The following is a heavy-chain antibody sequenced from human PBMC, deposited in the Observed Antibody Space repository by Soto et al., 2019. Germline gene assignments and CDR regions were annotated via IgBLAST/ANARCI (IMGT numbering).Heavy chain of an antibody. CDR1: GASISSYY. V-gene: IGHV4-59*01. D-gene: IGHD6-19*01. CDR2: IYYSGST. J-gene: IGHJ3*02. CDR3: ATYTPDRLAVAGTSDAFDI. Sequence: PETLSLTYTVSGASISSYYWSWIRQPPGKGLEWIADIYYSGSTNYSPSLKSRVTISIDTSKNQFSLNLRSVTAADTAVYFCATYTPDRLAVAGTSDAFDIWGQGTMVTVSS.